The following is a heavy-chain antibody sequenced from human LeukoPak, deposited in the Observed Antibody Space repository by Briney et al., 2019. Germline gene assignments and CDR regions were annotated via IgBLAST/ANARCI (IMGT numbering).Heavy chain of an antibody. CDR1: GFTFSSYA. J-gene: IGHJ4*02. V-gene: IGHV3-23*01. Sequence: GASLRLSCVPSGFTFSSYAMSWVRQAPGKGLEWVSVISGSGGSTYYADSVKGRFTISRDNSKNTLYLQMNSLRAEDTAVYYCARVGYSYGYFDYWGQGTLVTVSS. CDR3: ARVGYSYGYFDY. CDR2: ISGSGGST. D-gene: IGHD5-18*01.